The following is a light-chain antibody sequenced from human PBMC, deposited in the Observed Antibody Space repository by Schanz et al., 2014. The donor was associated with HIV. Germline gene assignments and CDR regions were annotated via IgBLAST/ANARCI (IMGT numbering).Light chain of an antibody. CDR3: QTWDTGIQV. V-gene: IGLV4-69*01. CDR2: LNSDGSH. Sequence: QSVLTQSPSASASLGASVKLTCTLSSGHSSYSVAWHQQQSEKGPRFLMKLNSDGSHRKGDGIPDRFSGSSSGSERFLIISSLQSEDEADYYCQTWDTGIQVFGGGTKLTVL. J-gene: IGLJ3*02. CDR1: SGHSSYS.